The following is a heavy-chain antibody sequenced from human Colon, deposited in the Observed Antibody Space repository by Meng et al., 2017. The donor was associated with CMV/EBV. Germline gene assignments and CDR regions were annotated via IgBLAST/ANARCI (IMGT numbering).Heavy chain of an antibody. Sequence: SVKVSCKASGGTFSNYGFSWVRQAPGQGLNWMGGIIPRLGIINYAQKFQGRLRISADTSATTVHMELSSLSSEDTAVYYCASRGTYCSGGSCYYWFDPWGQGTLVTVS. CDR3: ASRGTYCSGGSCYYWFDP. CDR1: GGTFSNYG. J-gene: IGHJ5*02. V-gene: IGHV1-69*10. D-gene: IGHD2-15*01. CDR2: IIPRLGII.